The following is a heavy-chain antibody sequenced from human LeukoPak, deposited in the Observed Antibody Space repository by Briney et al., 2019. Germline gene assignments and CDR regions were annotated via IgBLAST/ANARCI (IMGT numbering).Heavy chain of an antibody. CDR1: GGSLSGYY. J-gene: IGHJ5*02. CDR3: AIAYCGGDCYSVNWFDP. D-gene: IGHD2-21*02. Sequence: SETLCLTCAVYGGSLSGYYWSWIRQPPGKGLEWIGEINHSGSTNYNPSLKSRVTISVDTSKNQFSLKLSSVTAADTAVYYCAIAYCGGDCYSVNWFDPWGQGTLVTVSS. V-gene: IGHV4-34*01. CDR2: INHSGST.